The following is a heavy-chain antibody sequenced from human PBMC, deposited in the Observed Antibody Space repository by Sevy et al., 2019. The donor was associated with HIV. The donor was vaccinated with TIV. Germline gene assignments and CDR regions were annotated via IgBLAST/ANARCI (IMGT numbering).Heavy chain of an antibody. Sequence: SETLSLTCTVSGGSISSYYWSWIRQPPGKGLEWIGYIYYSGSTNYNPSLKSRVTISVDTSKNQFSLKLSSVTAADTAVYYCARAYSKGNWFDPRGQGTLVTVSS. CDR2: IYYSGST. V-gene: IGHV4-59*13. CDR3: ARAYSKGNWFDP. CDR1: GGSISSYY. D-gene: IGHD4-4*01. J-gene: IGHJ5*02.